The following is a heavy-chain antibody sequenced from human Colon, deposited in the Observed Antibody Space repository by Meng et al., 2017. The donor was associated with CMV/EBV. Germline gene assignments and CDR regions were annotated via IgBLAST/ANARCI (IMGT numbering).Heavy chain of an antibody. CDR2: IRGSDHTI. J-gene: IGHJ4*02. D-gene: IGHD3-16*01. V-gene: IGHV3-11*04. CDR1: GFFFSNYY. Sequence: LRLSGAASGFFFSNYYMNWLRRAPGEGLGWVSDIRGSDHTINYADPVKGRFTISRDNAKSSLYLKMNSLRAENTAVYYCARGSPMITWGQGTLVTVSS. CDR3: ARGSPMIT.